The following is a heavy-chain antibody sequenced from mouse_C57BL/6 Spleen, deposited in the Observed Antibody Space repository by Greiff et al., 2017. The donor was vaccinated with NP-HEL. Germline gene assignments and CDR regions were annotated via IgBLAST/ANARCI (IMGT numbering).Heavy chain of an antibody. D-gene: IGHD2-3*01. J-gene: IGHJ3*01. CDR3: ASIYDGYYWFAY. V-gene: IGHV5-17*01. CDR2: ISSGSSTI. Sequence: DVKLVESGGGLVKPGGSLKLSCAASGFTFSDYGMHWVRQAPEKGLEWVAYISSGSSTIYYADTVKGRFTISRDNAKNTLFLQMTSLRSEDTAMYYCASIYDGYYWFAYWGQGTLVTVSA. CDR1: GFTFSDYG.